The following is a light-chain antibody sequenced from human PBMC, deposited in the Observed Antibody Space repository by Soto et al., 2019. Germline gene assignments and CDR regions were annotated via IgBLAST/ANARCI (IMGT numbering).Light chain of an antibody. J-gene: IGLJ2*01. CDR3: SSYAGVKNFVV. Sequence: SVLTQPPSASGSPGQSVTISCTGTNSDIGTYIYVSWYQQHPGKGPRLILYEVSKRPSGVPDRFSGSKSGNTASLTVSGLQTEDEGDYYCSSYAGVKNFVVFGGGTQLTVL. CDR2: EVS. CDR1: NSDIGTYIY. V-gene: IGLV2-8*01.